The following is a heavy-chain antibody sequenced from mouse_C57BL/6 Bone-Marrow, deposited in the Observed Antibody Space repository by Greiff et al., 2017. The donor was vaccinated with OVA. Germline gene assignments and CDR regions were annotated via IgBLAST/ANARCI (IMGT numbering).Heavy chain of an antibody. V-gene: IGHV14-4*01. CDR2: IDPENGDT. CDR3: TIGYYGSTSWFAY. CDR1: GFNIKDDY. J-gene: IGHJ3*01. D-gene: IGHD1-1*01. Sequence: EVQVVESGAELVRPGASVKLSCTASGFNIKDDYMHWVKQRPEQGLEWIGWIDPENGDTEYASKFQGKATITADTSSNTAYLQLSSLTSEDTAVYYCTIGYYGSTSWFAYWGQGTLVTVSA.